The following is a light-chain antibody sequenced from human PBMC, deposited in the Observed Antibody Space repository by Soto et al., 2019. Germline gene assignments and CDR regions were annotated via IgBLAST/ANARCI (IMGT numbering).Light chain of an antibody. CDR3: HQRNNWPALT. Sequence: EIGLSQSPGTLSLSPGERATLSCRASQSVSSSYLAWYQQKPGQAPRLLIYGASSRATGIPVRFSGSGSGTDFTLTISSLQPEDFAVYYCHQRNNWPALTFGGGTKVDI. V-gene: IGKV3D-20*02. J-gene: IGKJ4*01. CDR1: QSVSSSY. CDR2: GAS.